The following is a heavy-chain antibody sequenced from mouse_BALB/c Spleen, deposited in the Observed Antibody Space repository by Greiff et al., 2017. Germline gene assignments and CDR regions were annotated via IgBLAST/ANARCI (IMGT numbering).Heavy chain of an antibody. D-gene: IGHD1-1*01. CDR3: ARSSRSYYYGSSYY. J-gene: IGHJ2*01. V-gene: IGHV1-9*01. CDR2: ILPGSGST. Sequence: VQLQQSGAELMKPGASVKISCKATGYTFSSYWIEWVKQRPGHGLEWIGEILPGSGSTNYNEKFKGKATFTADTSSNTAYMQLSSLTSEDSAVYYCARSSRSYYYGSSYYWGQGTTLTVSS. CDR1: GYTFSSYW.